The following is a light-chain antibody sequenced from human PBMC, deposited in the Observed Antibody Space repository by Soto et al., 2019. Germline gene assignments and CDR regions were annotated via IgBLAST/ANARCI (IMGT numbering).Light chain of an antibody. CDR1: QNIDSW. V-gene: IGKV1-5*03. Sequence: DIPMTQSPSTLSASIGDRITISCRASQNIDSWLAWYQQRPGKAPKLLIYSASNLESGVPSRFSGSGSGTDFTLTITSLQPDDFATYYCQQYSDYSRSFGQGTQVEVK. CDR2: SAS. CDR3: QQYSDYSRS. J-gene: IGKJ1*01.